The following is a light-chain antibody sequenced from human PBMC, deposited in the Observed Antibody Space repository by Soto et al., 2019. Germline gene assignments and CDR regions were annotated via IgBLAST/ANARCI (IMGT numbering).Light chain of an antibody. CDR2: DVS. CDR1: SSDVGGYNY. CDR3: SSYTTSNTRQIV. J-gene: IGLJ1*01. V-gene: IGLV2-14*03. Sequence: QSALTQPASGSGSPGQSITLSGTGTSSDVGGYNYVSWYQHHPGKAPKLMIYDVSNRPSGVSNRFSGSKSGNTASLTISGLQPEDEADYYCSSYTTSNTRQIVFGTGTKLTVL.